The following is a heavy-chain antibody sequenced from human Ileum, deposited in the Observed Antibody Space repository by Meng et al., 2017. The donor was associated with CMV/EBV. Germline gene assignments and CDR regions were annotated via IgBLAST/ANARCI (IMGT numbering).Heavy chain of an antibody. CDR1: GFSIRLSGVG. V-gene: IGHV2-5*02. D-gene: IGHD3-3*01. CDR2: IYWDDDK. J-gene: IGHJ4*02. Sequence: QISLKESGPTLVNPTQTLTMTCTFDGFSIRLSGVGVGWIRQPQGKALEWLALIYWDDDKRYSPSLKSRLTITKDTSKNQVVLTMTNMDPVDTATYYCAHSKFEEWSFDYWGQGTLVTVSS. CDR3: AHSKFEEWSFDY.